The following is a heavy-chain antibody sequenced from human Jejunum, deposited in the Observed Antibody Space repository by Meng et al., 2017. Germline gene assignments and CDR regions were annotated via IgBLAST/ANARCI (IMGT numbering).Heavy chain of an antibody. J-gene: IGHJ4*02. D-gene: IGHD2-2*01. CDR3: ARSTGTSTSWYSLDC. Sequence: GESLKISCTASGFTFSNYGMHWVRQAPGKGLEWVAVIWYDGDQTWYVDSVKGRFTISRDNSKNTLYLEMNSLRDEDSAIYYCARSTGTSTSWYSLDCWGQGTRVTVSS. V-gene: IGHV3-33*01. CDR2: IWYDGDQT. CDR1: GFTFSNYG.